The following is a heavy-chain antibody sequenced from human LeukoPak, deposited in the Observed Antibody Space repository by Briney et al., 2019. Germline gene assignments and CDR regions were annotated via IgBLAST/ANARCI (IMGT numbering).Heavy chain of an antibody. J-gene: IGHJ3*02. Sequence: PGGSLRLSCAASGLTFDDYAMHWVRQAPGKGLEWVSGISWNSGSIGYADSVKGRFTISRDNAKNSLYLQMNSLRAEDMALYYCAKDRDQLLSSAFEIWGQGTMVTVSS. V-gene: IGHV3-9*03. D-gene: IGHD2-2*01. CDR2: ISWNSGSI. CDR1: GLTFDDYA. CDR3: AKDRDQLLSSAFEI.